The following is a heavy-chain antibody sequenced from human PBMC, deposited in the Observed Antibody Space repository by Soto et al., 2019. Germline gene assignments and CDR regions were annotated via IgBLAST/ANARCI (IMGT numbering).Heavy chain of an antibody. CDR2: INHSGST. Sequence: GTLSLTCAVYGGSFSGYYWSWIRQPPGKGLEWIGEINHSGSTNYNPSLKSRVTISVDTSKNQFSLKLSSVTAADTAVYYCARGVGVATRNWFDPWGQGTLVTVSS. D-gene: IGHD5-12*01. J-gene: IGHJ5*02. CDR3: ARGVGVATRNWFDP. CDR1: GGSFSGYY. V-gene: IGHV4-34*01.